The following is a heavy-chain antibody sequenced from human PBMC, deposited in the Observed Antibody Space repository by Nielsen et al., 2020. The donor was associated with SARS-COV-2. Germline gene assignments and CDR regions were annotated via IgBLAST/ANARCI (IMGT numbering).Heavy chain of an antibody. J-gene: IGHJ4*02. Sequence: SVKVSCKASGGTFSSYAISWVRQAPGQGLEWMGGIILIFGAANYAQKFQGRVTITADKSTSTAYMELSSLRSEDTAVYYCAREGNYDSSGYYPDYWGQGTLVTVSS. V-gene: IGHV1-69*06. CDR3: AREGNYDSSGYYPDY. D-gene: IGHD3-22*01. CDR1: GGTFSSYA. CDR2: IILIFGAA.